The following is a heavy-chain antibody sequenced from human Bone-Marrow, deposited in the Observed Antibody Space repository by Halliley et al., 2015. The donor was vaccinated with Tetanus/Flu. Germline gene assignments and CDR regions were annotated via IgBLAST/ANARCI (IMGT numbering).Heavy chain of an antibody. V-gene: IGHV1-46*01. CDR3: ARDGHRLNFDS. J-gene: IGHJ4*02. Sequence: QGRDGVGRINLRAGAPTLAQRFQGRLTMTRDTSTSTDYMELSSLRSEDTAVYYCARDGHRLNFDSWGQGSLVPVSS. CDR2: INLRAGAP.